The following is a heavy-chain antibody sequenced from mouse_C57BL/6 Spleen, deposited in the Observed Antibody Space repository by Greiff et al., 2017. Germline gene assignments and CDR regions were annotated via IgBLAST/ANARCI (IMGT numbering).Heavy chain of an antibody. CDR2: ISSGGSYT. J-gene: IGHJ1*03. D-gene: IGHD3-2*02. Sequence: EVKLMESGGDLVKPGGSLKLSCAASGFTFSSDGMSWVRQTPDKRLEWVATISSGGSYTYYPDSVKGRFTITRDNAKNTLYLQMSSLKSEDTAMYYCARVDQGRYFDVWGKGTTVTVSA. CDR1: GFTFSSDG. V-gene: IGHV5-6*01. CDR3: ARVDQGRYFDV.